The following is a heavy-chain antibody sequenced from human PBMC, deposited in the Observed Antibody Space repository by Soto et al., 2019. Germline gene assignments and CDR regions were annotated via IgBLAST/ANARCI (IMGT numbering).Heavy chain of an antibody. CDR1: GASIRPYY. Sequence: PETLSLTSTASGASIRPYYPSSIRQPPEKRLERIANIDSSGSTDYGYALMSRVTISINTSKNEFSLNLSSVTPTDTALYYCGATKLWLSFDSWGARTLVTVSS. CDR3: GATKLWLSFDS. V-gene: IGHV4-59*01. D-gene: IGHD5-18*01. J-gene: IGHJ4*02. CDR2: IDSSGST.